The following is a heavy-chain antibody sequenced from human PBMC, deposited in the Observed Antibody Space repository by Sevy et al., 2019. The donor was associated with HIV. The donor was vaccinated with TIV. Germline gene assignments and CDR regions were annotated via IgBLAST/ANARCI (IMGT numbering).Heavy chain of an antibody. CDR2: IFSSGTT. V-gene: IGHV4-4*07. CDR3: ARDGGGGDCSGGSCYFDYSYYYGMDV. D-gene: IGHD2-15*01. Sequence: SETLSLTCTVSGDSISGYYWNWIRQPAGKGLEWIGRIFSSGTTNYNPSLKSRVTMSIDTSKNQFSLRLRSVTAADSAVYYCARDGGGGDCSGGSCYFDYSYYYGMDVWGQGTTVTVSS. J-gene: IGHJ6*02. CDR1: GDSISGYY.